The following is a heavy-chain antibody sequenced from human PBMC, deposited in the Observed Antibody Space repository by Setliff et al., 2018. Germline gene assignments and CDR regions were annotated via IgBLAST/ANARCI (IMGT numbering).Heavy chain of an antibody. D-gene: IGHD3-9*01. CDR1: GGSFDSGTHY. CDR2: IQGTGNT. V-gene: IGHV4-61*02. Sequence: LSLTCTVTGGSFDSGTHYWSWIRQPAGKVPEWIGLIQGTGNTNYNPSLQSRATISIDTSKNQISLKITSVTAADTALYSCAGTPARGTTWLSPFDYWG. J-gene: IGHJ4*01. CDR3: AGTPARGTTWLSPFDY.